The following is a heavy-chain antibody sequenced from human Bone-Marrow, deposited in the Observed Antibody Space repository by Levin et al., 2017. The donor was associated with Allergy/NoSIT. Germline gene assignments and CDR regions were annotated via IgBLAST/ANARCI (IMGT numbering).Heavy chain of an antibody. J-gene: IGHJ4*02. Sequence: PSETLSLTCAISGDSVSSNSAAWNWIRQSPSRGLEWLGRTYYRSKWYNDYAVSVKSRITINPDTSKNQFSLQLNSVTPEDTAVYYCARAPELYGDRYSYYFDYWGQGTLVTVSS. CDR1: GDSVSSNSAA. D-gene: IGHD2-21*02. CDR2: TYYRSKWYN. V-gene: IGHV6-1*01. CDR3: ARAPELYGDRYSYYFDY.